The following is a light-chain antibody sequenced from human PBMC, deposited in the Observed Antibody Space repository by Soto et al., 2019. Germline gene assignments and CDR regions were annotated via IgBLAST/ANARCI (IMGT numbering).Light chain of an antibody. Sequence: QSALTQPASVSGSPGQSITISCTGTSSDVGGFDYVSWYQHHPGKAPKLMIYEVSDRPSGISNRFSGSKSGNTASLTISGLQAEDEADYYCISYTRTSHLFGGGTKLTVL. J-gene: IGLJ3*02. CDR3: ISYTRTSHL. V-gene: IGLV2-14*01. CDR1: SSDVGGFDY. CDR2: EVS.